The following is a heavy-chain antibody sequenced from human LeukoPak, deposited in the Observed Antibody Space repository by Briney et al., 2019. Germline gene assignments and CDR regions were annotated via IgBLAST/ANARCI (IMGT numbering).Heavy chain of an antibody. J-gene: IGHJ4*02. V-gene: IGHV3-23*01. Sequence: GGSLRLSCAASGFTFSSHSMIWVRQAPGQGLEWVSVISGSGATTYYADSMKGRFTISRDNSRNTLYLQMNSLRAGDTAVYYCAKGYGGVGPSIDDWGQGTLVTVSS. CDR1: GFTFSSHS. CDR2: ISGSGATT. CDR3: AKGYGGVGPSIDD. D-gene: IGHD5-12*01.